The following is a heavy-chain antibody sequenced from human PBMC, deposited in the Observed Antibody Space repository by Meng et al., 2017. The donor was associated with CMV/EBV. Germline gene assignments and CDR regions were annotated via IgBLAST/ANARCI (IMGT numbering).Heavy chain of an antibody. CDR3: ARRSSWSYAFDI. Sequence: GESLKISCAASGFTVSSNYMSWVRQAPGKGLEWVSAIYSGGSTYYADSVKGRFTISRDNSKNTLYLQMNSLRAEDTAVYYCARRSSWSYAFDIWGQGTMVTVSS. CDR1: GFTVSSNY. CDR2: IYSGGST. V-gene: IGHV3-53*01. D-gene: IGHD6-13*01. J-gene: IGHJ3*02.